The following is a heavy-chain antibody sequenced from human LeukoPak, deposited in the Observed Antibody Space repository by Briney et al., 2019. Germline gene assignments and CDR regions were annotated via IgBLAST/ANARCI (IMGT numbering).Heavy chain of an antibody. J-gene: IGHJ4*02. V-gene: IGHV4-28*03. D-gene: IGHD6-19*01. Sequence: PSETLSLTCAVSGYSISSINWWGWMRQPPGKGLVWIGYIYYSGSTYYNPSPKSRVTMSVDTSKNQFSLKLSSVTAVDTAVYYCARAPTAVAPFDYWGQGTLVTVSS. CDR3: ARAPTAVAPFDY. CDR2: IYYSGST. CDR1: GYSISSINW.